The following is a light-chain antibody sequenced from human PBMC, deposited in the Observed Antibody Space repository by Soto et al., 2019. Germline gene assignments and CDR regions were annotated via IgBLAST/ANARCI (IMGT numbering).Light chain of an antibody. V-gene: IGKV1-39*01. Sequence: DIQMTQSPSSLSASVGDRVTITCRASQSITTFLSWYHQKPGRAPNLLIYGASSLRSGVPSRFSGSGSGTDFTLTITSLQPEDLGTYYCKQSYSASITFGQGTRLEIK. J-gene: IGKJ5*01. CDR2: GAS. CDR1: QSITTF. CDR3: KQSYSASIT.